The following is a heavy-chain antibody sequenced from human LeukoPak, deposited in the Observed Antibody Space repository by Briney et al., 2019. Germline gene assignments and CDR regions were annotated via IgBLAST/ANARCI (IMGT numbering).Heavy chain of an antibody. CDR2: IHYDGKI. V-gene: IGHV3-53*01. J-gene: IGHJ4*02. CDR3: ASGDGYLQPY. Sequence: SGGSLRLSCAASGFSVSGKFMSRVRQAPGKGLEWVSIIHYDGKIRYAGSVGGRFTIYRDDSENTLFLQMNSLRVDDTAVYFCASGDGYLQPYWGQGTLVTVSS. CDR1: GFSVSGKF. D-gene: IGHD2-21*01.